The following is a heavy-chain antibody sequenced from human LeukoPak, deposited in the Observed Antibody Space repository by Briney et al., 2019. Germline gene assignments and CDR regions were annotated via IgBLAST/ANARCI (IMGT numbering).Heavy chain of an antibody. V-gene: IGHV4-59*08. D-gene: IGHD3-22*01. CDR2: IRYSGSA. CDR1: GDSISTYY. J-gene: IGHJ4*02. CDR3: ARLVYDSRGYYFDY. Sequence: SETLSLTCTVSGDSISTYYWSWIRQPPGKGLEWIGYIRYSGSANYNPSLRSRVTISIDTSKNQFSLKLSSATAADTAVYHCARLVYDSRGYYFDYWGQRTLVTVSS.